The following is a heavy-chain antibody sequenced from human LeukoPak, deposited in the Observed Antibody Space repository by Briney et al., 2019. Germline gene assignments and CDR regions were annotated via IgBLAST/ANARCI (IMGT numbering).Heavy chain of an antibody. J-gene: IGHJ4*02. V-gene: IGHV3-7*01. CDR3: AREKLSYDYVWGSYRESYYFDY. CDR1: GFTFSSYW. CDR2: IKQDGSEK. Sequence: GGSLRLSCAAPGFTFSSYWMSWVRQAPAKWLEWVANIKQDGSEKYYVDSVKGRFTISRDNAKNSLYLQMNSLRAEDTAVYYCAREKLSYDYVWGSYRESYYFDYWGQGTLVTVSS. D-gene: IGHD3-16*02.